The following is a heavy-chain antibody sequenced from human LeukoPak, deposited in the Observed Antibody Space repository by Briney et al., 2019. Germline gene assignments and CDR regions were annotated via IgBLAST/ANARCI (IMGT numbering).Heavy chain of an antibody. J-gene: IGHJ4*02. CDR3: ARDRFYSSAWYYDFWSGYYK. CDR1: GFTFSSYS. Sequence: GGSLRLSCAASGFTFSSYSMNWVRQAPGKGLEWVSSISSSSSYIYYADSVKGRFTISRDNAKNSLYLQMNSLRAEDTAVYYCARDRFYSSAWYYDFWSGYYKWGQGTLVTVSS. V-gene: IGHV3-21*01. CDR2: ISSSSSYI. D-gene: IGHD3-3*01.